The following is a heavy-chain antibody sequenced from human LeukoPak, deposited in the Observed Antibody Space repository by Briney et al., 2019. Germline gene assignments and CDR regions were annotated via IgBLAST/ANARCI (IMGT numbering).Heavy chain of an antibody. CDR3: ARWVGYSEYFDY. Sequence: GGSLRLSCAASGFTFSSCGMHWVRQAPGKGLEWVSSISGISTYIYYADSVKGRFTISRDNAKNSLSLQMNSLRAEDTAVYYCARWVGYSEYFDYWGQGTLVTVSS. V-gene: IGHV3-21*01. J-gene: IGHJ4*02. D-gene: IGHD1-26*01. CDR1: GFTFSSCG. CDR2: ISGISTYI.